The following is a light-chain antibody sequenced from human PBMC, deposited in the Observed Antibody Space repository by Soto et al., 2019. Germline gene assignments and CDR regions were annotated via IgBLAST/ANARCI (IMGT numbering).Light chain of an antibody. V-gene: IGLV2-8*01. J-gene: IGLJ2*01. CDR3: TSYAGVHNVV. Sequence: QSALTQPPSASGSPGQSVTISCTGTSNDVGDYNYVSWYQQHPDKAPKLIIYEVIKRPSGVPDRFSGSKSGNTASLTVSGLQAEDEGNYYCTSYAGVHNVVFGGGTHLTVL. CDR1: SNDVGDYNY. CDR2: EVI.